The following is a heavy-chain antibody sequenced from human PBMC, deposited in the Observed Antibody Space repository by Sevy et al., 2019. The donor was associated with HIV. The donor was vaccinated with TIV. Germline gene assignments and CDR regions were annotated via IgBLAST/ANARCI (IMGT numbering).Heavy chain of an antibody. CDR1: GGTFSSYA. V-gene: IGHV1-69*13. CDR3: ARDLPGEAVAEYWFDP. D-gene: IGHD6-19*01. J-gene: IGHJ5*02. Sequence: ASMKVSCKASGGTFSSYAISWVRQAPGQGLEWMGGIIPIFGTANYAQKFQGRVTITADESTSTAYMELSSLRSEDTAVYYCARDLPGEAVAEYWFDPWGQGTLVTVSS. CDR2: IIPIFGTA.